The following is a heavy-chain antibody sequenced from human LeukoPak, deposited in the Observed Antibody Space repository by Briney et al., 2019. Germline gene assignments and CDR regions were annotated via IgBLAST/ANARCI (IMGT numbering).Heavy chain of an antibody. V-gene: IGHV3-74*01. CDR2: IRSDGSDR. J-gene: IGHJ4*02. Sequence: PGGSLRLSCAASGFTFSDTWMHWVRQAPGEGLVWVSRIRSDGSDRRYAESVKGRFTISRDNAKNTLYLQMNSLRAEDTAVYYCAKEARGAFDYWGQGTLVTVSS. CDR1: GFTFSDTW. D-gene: IGHD1-26*01. CDR3: AKEARGAFDY.